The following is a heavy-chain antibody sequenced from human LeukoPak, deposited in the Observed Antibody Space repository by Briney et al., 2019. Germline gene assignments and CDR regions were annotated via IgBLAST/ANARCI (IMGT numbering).Heavy chain of an antibody. D-gene: IGHD3-10*01. CDR1: GFTFSSYW. J-gene: IGHJ6*02. V-gene: IGHV3-7*01. CDR3: ASLIWYGELLWTGMDV. Sequence: PGGSLRLSCAASGFTFSSYWMSWVRQAPGKGLEWVANIKQDGSEKYYVDSVKGRFTISRDNAKNSLYLQMNSLRAEDTAVYYCASLIWYGELLWTGMDVWGQGTTVTVSS. CDR2: IKQDGSEK.